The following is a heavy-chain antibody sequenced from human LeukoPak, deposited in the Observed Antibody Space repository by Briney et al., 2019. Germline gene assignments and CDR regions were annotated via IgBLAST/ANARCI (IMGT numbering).Heavy chain of an antibody. CDR3: ARARPYDAFDI. CDR1: GYTFTGYY. CDR2: IIPIFGTA. D-gene: IGHD1-1*01. Sequence: SVKVSCKASGYTFTGYYMHWVRQAPGQGLEWMGGIIPIFGTANYAQKFQGRVTITTDESTSTAYMELSSLRSEDTAVYYCARARPYDAFDIWGQGTMVTVSS. J-gene: IGHJ3*02. V-gene: IGHV1-69*05.